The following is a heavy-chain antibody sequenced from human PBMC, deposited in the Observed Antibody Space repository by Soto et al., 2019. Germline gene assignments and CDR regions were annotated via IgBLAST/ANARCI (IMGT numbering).Heavy chain of an antibody. CDR1: GFTFSSYS. Sequence: GGSLRLSCAASGFTFSSYSMNWVRQAPGKGLEWVSSISSSSSYIYYADSVKGRFTISRDNAKNSLYLQMNSLRAEDTAVYYCARVKNAYSSSWYVPLDYWGQGTLVTVSS. D-gene: IGHD6-13*01. CDR2: ISSSSSYI. CDR3: ARVKNAYSSSWYVPLDY. J-gene: IGHJ4*02. V-gene: IGHV3-21*01.